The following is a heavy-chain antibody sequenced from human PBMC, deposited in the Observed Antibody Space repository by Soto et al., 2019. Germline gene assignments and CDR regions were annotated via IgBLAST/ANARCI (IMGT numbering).Heavy chain of an antibody. Sequence: EVQLLESGGGLVQPGGSQRLSCAASGFTFSSNAMRWVRQAPGKGLEWVSGLSCTGGSTYYADSVKGRFTISRDNSKNMLYLQMNSLRADDTAVYYCAKDLRYGYYDNRGDYYFDYWGQGTLVTVSS. D-gene: IGHD3-22*01. CDR3: AKDLRYGYYDNRGDYYFDY. V-gene: IGHV3-23*01. J-gene: IGHJ4*02. CDR2: LSCTGGST. CDR1: GFTFSSNA.